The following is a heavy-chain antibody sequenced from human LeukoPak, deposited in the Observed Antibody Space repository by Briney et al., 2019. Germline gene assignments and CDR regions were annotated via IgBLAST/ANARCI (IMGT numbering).Heavy chain of an antibody. D-gene: IGHD6-13*01. J-gene: IGHJ3*02. CDR1: GFSVSSGN. V-gene: IGHV3-21*01. Sequence: GWSLTRYCASYGFSVSSGNRKGVRDARGKGLEWVSSISSSSSYIYYADSVKGRFTISRDNAKNSLYLQMNSLRAEDTSVYYCARGIAAAGALDAFDIWGQGTMVTVS. CDR2: ISSSSSYI. CDR3: ARGIAAAGALDAFDI.